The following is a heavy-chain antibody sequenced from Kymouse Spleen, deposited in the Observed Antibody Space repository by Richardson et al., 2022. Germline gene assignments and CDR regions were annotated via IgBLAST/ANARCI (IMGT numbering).Heavy chain of an antibody. Sequence: EVQLVESGGGLVKPGGSLRLSCAASGFTFSSYSMNWVRQAPGKGLEWVSSISSSSSYIYYADSVKGRFTISRDNAKNSLYLQMNSLRAEDTAVYYCARDDYYGSGSYYRALYYYYGMDVWGQGTTVTVSS. CDR1: GFTFSSYS. V-gene: IGHV3-21*03. CDR3: ARDDYYGSGSYYRALYYYYGMDV. J-gene: IGHJ6*02. CDR2: ISSSSSYI. D-gene: IGHD3-10*01.